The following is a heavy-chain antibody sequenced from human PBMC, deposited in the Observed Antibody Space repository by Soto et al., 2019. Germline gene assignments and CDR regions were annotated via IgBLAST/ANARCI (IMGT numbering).Heavy chain of an antibody. CDR3: AKFSAFYGGNSANY. CDR2: ISGSGGST. D-gene: IGHD4-17*01. Sequence: WGSLRLSCASSGFTFSSYAMSWVRQAPGKGLEWVSAISGSGGSTYYADSVKGRFTISRDNSKNTLYLQMNSLRAEDTAVYYCAKFSAFYGGNSANYWGQGTMVTVSS. J-gene: IGHJ4*02. V-gene: IGHV3-23*01. CDR1: GFTFSSYA.